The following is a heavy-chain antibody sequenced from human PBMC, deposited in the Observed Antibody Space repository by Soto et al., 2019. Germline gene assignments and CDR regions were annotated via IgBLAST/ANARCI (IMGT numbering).Heavy chain of an antibody. CDR2: ISQSGNT. V-gene: IGHV4-34*01. D-gene: IGHD6-6*01. CDR1: SGSFSGYY. J-gene: IGHJ4*02. Sequence: PSETLSLTCSIYSGSFSGYYWSWIRQPPGKGLEWIGEISQSGNTNYGPSLKSRVSISIDTSKKQFSLNLASVSAADTAVYYCARAPKVSGSSQTRPDFWGQGTLVTVSS. CDR3: ARAPKVSGSSQTRPDF.